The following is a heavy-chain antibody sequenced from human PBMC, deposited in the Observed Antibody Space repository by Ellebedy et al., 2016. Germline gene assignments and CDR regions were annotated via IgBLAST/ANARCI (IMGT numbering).Heavy chain of an antibody. D-gene: IGHD6-19*01. Sequence: LSCAISGDNVSSNSAAWNWIRQSPSRGIEWLGRTYYRSKWSNDYAISVKSRISIDPDTSKNQFSLQLNSVTPDDTAAYYCAREGPGIAVAGRSFFDYWGQGTLVTVSS. CDR1: GDNVSSNSAA. CDR2: TYYRSKWSN. J-gene: IGHJ4*02. CDR3: AREGPGIAVAGRSFFDY. V-gene: IGHV6-1*01.